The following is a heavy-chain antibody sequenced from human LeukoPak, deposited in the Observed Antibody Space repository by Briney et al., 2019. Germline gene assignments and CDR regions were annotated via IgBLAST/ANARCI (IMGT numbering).Heavy chain of an antibody. J-gene: IGHJ4*02. D-gene: IGHD6-13*01. Sequence: GGSLRLSCTASGFTFSSYAMSWVRQAPGKGLEWVSAISGSGGSTYYADSVKGRFTISRDNSKDTLYLQMNSLRAEDTAVYYWGKGVIAVTGLFAYGGQGALVPVS. CDR2: ISGSGGST. CDR3: GKGVIAVTGLFAY. CDR1: GFTFSSYA. V-gene: IGHV3-23*01.